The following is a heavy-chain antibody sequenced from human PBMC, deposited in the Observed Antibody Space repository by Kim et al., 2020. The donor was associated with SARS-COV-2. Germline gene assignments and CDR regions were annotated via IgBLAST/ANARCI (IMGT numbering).Heavy chain of an antibody. V-gene: IGHV4-61*01. CDR1: GGSVSSGSYY. CDR2: IYYSGST. J-gene: IGHJ4*02. Sequence: SETLSLTCTVSGGSVSSGSYYWSWIRQPPGKGLEWIGYIYYSGSTNYNPSLKSRVTISVDTSKNQFSLKLSSVTAADTAVYYCARVMSGIAVAGTVDYWGQGTLVTVSS. CDR3: ARVMSGIAVAGTVDY. D-gene: IGHD6-19*01.